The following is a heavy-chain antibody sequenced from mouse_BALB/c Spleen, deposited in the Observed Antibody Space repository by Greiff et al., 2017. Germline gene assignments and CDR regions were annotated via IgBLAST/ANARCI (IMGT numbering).Heavy chain of an antibody. CDR3: AELGRPREDYFDY. J-gene: IGHJ2*01. D-gene: IGHD4-1*01. V-gene: IGHV14-3*02. CDR2: IDPANGNT. CDR1: GFNIKDTY. Sequence: VQLKQSGAELVKPGASVKLSCTASGFNIKDTYMHWVKQRPEQGLEWIGRIDPANGNTKYDPKFQGKATITADTSSNTAYLQLSSLTSEDTAVYYCAELGRPREDYFDYWGQGTTLTVSS.